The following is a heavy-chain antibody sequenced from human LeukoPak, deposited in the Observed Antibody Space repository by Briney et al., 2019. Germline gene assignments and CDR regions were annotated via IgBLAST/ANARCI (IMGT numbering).Heavy chain of an antibody. CDR2: ISYDGSNK. J-gene: IGHJ4*02. D-gene: IGHD3-22*01. V-gene: IGHV3-30*04. CDR1: GITFSSSA. CDR3: ARDLYYDSSVGLGY. Sequence: GGSLRLSCAASGITFSSSAMSWVRQVPGKGLEWVAVISYDGSNKYYADSVKGRFTISRDNSKNTLYLQMNSLRAEDTAVYYCARDLYYDSSVGLGYWGQGTLVTVSS.